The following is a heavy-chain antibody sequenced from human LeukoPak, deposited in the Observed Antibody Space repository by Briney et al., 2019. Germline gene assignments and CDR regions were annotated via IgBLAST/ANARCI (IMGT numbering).Heavy chain of an antibody. CDR1: GITFSSYG. CDR3: ASYLGYCSSTSCPSDY. D-gene: IGHD2-2*01. J-gene: IGHJ4*02. CDR2: ISYDGSNK. Sequence: GGSLRLSCAASGITFSSYGMHWVRQAPGKGLEWVAVISYDGSNKYYADSVKGRFTISRDNSKNTLYLQMNSLRAEDTAVYYCASYLGYCSSTSCPSDYWGQGTLVTVSS. V-gene: IGHV3-30*03.